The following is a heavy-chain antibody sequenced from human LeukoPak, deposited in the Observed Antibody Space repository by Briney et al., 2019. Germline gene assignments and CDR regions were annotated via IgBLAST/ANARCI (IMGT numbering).Heavy chain of an antibody. CDR3: ARATRATPWDYYYYMDV. V-gene: IGHV4-34*01. CDR2: INDSGNT. CDR1: VGSFSDYY. Sequence: PSETLSLTCAVYVGSFSDYYWTWIRQSPERGLEWIGEINDSGNTHYNPSLKSRVVISIDTSKNQFSLNLSSVTAADTAVYYCARATRATPWDYYYYMDVWGKGTTVTVSS. J-gene: IGHJ6*03. D-gene: IGHD5-12*01.